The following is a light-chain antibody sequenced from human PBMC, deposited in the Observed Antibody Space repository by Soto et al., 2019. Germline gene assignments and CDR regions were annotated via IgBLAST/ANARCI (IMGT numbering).Light chain of an antibody. J-gene: IGLJ1*01. CDR3: SSYAGTHIV. V-gene: IGLV2-8*01. Sequence: LTQPPSASGSPGQSVTISCTGTSSDVGGYNYVSWYQQHPGRAPKLMIYDVSKRPSGVPDRFSGSKSGNTASLTVSGLQVEGEADYYCSSYAGTHIVFGTGTKVTVL. CDR2: DVS. CDR1: SSDVGGYNY.